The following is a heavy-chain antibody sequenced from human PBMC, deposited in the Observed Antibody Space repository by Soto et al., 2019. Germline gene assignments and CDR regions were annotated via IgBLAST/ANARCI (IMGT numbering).Heavy chain of an antibody. V-gene: IGHV4-39*07. Sequence: SETLSLTCTVSGGSISSSSYYWGWIRQPPGKGLEWIGSIYYCGNANYNPSLKSRVTISVDTSKNQFSLKLTSVTAADTAVYYCARDKITGLFDYWGQGTLVTVS. CDR2: IYYCGNA. J-gene: IGHJ4*02. D-gene: IGHD2-8*02. CDR3: ARDKITGLFDY. CDR1: GGSISSSSYY.